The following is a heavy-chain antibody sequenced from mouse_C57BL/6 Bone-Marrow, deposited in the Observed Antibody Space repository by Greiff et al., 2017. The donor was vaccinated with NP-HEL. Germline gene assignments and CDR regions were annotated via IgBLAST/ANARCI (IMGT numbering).Heavy chain of an antibody. CDR1: GYTFTDYE. CDR3: TRWKLGKYYFDY. D-gene: IGHD4-1*01. V-gene: IGHV1-15*01. CDR2: IDPETGGT. Sequence: QVQLQQSGAELVRPGASVTLSCKASGYTFTDYEMHWVKQTPVHGLEWIGAIDPETGGTAYNQKFKGEAILTADKSSSTAYMELRSLTSEDSAVYYCTRWKLGKYYFDYWGQGTTLTVSS. J-gene: IGHJ2*01.